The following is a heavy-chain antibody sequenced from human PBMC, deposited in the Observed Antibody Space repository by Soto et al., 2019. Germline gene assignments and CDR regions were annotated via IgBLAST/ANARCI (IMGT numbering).Heavy chain of an antibody. CDR2: ISGSGGST. D-gene: IGHD4-17*01. CDR1: GFTFSSYA. J-gene: IGHJ4*02. V-gene: IGHV3-23*01. CDR3: AKDPTVNTHPDYFDY. Sequence: GGSLRLSCAASGFTFSSYAMSWVRQAPGKGLEWVSAISGSGGSTYYADSVRGRFTISRDNSKNTLYLQMNSLRAEDTAVYYCAKDPTVNTHPDYFDYWGQGTLVTV.